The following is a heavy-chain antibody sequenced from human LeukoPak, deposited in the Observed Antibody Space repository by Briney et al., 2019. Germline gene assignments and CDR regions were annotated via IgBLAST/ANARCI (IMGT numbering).Heavy chain of an antibody. V-gene: IGHV3-30*01. D-gene: IGHD3-3*01. J-gene: IGHJ6*03. CDR2: ISFDGIKK. Sequence: PGRCLRLSCAASGFSFSSYALHWVRQAPGKGLEWVAVISFDGIKKHSADSVKGRFIISRDNSTNTLFLQMNYLRPEDTAVYYCARGGHYNFGSGYSDYHSMDVWGKGTTVTVYS. CDR3: ARGGHYNFGSGYSDYHSMDV. CDR1: GFSFSSYA.